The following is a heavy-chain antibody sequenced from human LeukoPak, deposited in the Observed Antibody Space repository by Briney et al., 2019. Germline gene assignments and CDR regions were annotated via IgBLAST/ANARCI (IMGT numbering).Heavy chain of an antibody. CDR1: GFTVSSNY. CDR2: ISGTGGST. J-gene: IGHJ5*02. Sequence: GGSLRLSCAASGFTVSSNYMSWVRQAPGKGLEWVSAISGTGGSTYYADSVKGRFTISRDNSKNTVFLQMNSLRAEDTAVYYCAELTEGPWGQGTLVTVSS. V-gene: IGHV3-23*01. CDR3: AELTEGP.